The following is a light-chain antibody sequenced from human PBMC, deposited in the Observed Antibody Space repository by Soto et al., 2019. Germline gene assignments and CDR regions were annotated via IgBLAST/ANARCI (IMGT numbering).Light chain of an antibody. CDR2: DVS. V-gene: IGLV2-14*03. CDR3: SSYTSSTTPYD. CDR1: SSDVGGYNF. Sequence: QSVLTQPASMSGSPGQSITISCTGTSSDVGGYNFVSWFQHHPGKAPKLISYDVSNRPSGVSNRFSGSKSGNTASLTISGLQAEDEADFYCSSYTSSTTPYDFGTGTKVTVL. J-gene: IGLJ1*01.